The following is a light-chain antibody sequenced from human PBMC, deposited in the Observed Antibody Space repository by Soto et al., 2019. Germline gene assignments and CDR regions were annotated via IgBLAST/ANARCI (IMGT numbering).Light chain of an antibody. CDR3: QQYGTSPFT. J-gene: IGKJ5*01. CDR1: QTINRN. V-gene: IGKV3-20*01. CDR2: TAS. Sequence: EMAMTHSRATLSAYSEYTTDLSSXASQTINRNLAWYHQRPGQPPRLLIHTASSRATGIPDRFSGIGYGTDFTLTISGLEPEDFAVYHCQQYGTSPFTFGQGTRLEIK.